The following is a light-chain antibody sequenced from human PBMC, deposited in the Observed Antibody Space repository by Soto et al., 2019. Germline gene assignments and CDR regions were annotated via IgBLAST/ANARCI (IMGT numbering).Light chain of an antibody. J-gene: IGKJ4*01. CDR2: AAS. CDR1: QVISTS. Sequence: DIQLTQSPSFLSPSIGESVTITCRASQVISTSLAWYQVKPGKAPKLLIYAASTLESGVPSRFSATVSGTDFTLTISSLQPEDFATYYCQQANSFPLTFGRGTKVDIK. CDR3: QQANSFPLT. V-gene: IGKV1-9*01.